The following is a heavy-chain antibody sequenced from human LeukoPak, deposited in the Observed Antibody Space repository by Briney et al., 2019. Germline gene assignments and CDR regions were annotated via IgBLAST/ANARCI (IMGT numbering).Heavy chain of an antibody. D-gene: IGHD6-25*01. CDR3: ARHAAHRNFDY. Sequence: SETLSLTCTVSGGSISTYYWSWIRQPPGKGLEWIGYIYYSGSTSYSPSLKSRVTISVDTSKNQFSLKLSSVAAAGTAVYYCARHAAHRNFDYWGQGTLVTVSS. V-gene: IGHV4-59*08. CDR1: GGSISTYY. J-gene: IGHJ4*02. CDR2: IYYSGST.